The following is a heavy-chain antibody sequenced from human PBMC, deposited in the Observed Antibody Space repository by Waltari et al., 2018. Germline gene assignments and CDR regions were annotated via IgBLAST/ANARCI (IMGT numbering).Heavy chain of an antibody. J-gene: IGHJ4*02. CDR1: GFTFSSYW. V-gene: IGHV3-7*01. CDR3: ARVGSGWFLDY. D-gene: IGHD6-19*01. Sequence: EVQLVESGGGLVQPGGSMRLYCAASGFTFSSYWMSWVRQAPGKGLELVANIKQDGSEKYYVHSVKGRFTISRDNAKNSLYLQMNSLRAEDTAVYYCARVGSGWFLDYWGQGTLVTVSS. CDR2: IKQDGSEK.